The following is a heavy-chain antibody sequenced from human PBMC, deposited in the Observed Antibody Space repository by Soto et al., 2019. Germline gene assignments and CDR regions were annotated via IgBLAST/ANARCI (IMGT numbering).Heavy chain of an antibody. V-gene: IGHV1-18*01. CDR3: ARDPSITGLYYYMDV. CDR2: ISAFNGDA. J-gene: IGHJ6*03. D-gene: IGHD1-20*01. Sequence: ASVKVSCKASGDTFTSYGIHWVRLAPGQGLEWMGWISAFNGDANYAQNLQGRVTMTTDTSTSTVYMELRSLRSDDTAVYYCARDPSITGLYYYMDVWGKGTTVTVSS. CDR1: GDTFTSYG.